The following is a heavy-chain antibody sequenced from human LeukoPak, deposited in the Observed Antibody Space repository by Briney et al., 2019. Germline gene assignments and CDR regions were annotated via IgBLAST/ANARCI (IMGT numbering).Heavy chain of an antibody. CDR1: GYTFTGHY. J-gene: IGHJ4*02. Sequence: ASVKVSCKASGYTFTGHYMHWVRQAPGQGLEWMGWINPNSGGTNYAQKFQGRVTMTRDTSISTAYMELSRLRSDDTAVYYCARGDSITMIVVVIHDYWGQGTLVTVSS. CDR2: INPNSGGT. CDR3: ARGDSITMIVVVIHDY. V-gene: IGHV1-2*02. D-gene: IGHD3-22*01.